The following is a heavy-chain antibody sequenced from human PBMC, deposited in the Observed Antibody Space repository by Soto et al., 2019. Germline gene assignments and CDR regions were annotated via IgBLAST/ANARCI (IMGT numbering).Heavy chain of an antibody. CDR2: IYYSGTT. Sequence: QVQLQESGPGLVKPSQTLSLTCTVSGGSIRSVDYYWTWIRQHPGKGLEWIAYIYYSGTTYYNPSLKSRVTMSVDTSKHQFSLKLNSVTAADTAVFYCARYCGGVSCQTSGAFDIWGQGTMVTVSS. V-gene: IGHV4-31*03. CDR3: ARYCGGVSCQTSGAFDI. CDR1: GGSIRSVDYY. J-gene: IGHJ3*02. D-gene: IGHD2-21*01.